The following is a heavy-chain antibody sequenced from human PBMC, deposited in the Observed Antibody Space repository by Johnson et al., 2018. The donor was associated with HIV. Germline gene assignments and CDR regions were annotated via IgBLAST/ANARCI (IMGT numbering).Heavy chain of an antibody. CDR1: GFTFSSYG. J-gene: IGHJ3*02. CDR3: ARLPSWRGAFDI. D-gene: IGHD3-10*01. V-gene: IGHV3-30*02. Sequence: QVQLVESGGGVVQPGGSLRLSCAASGFTFSSYGMHWVRQAPGKGLEWVAFIRYDGSNKYYADSVKGRFTISRDNSKNTLYLQMNSLRAEDTAVYYCARLPSWRGAFDIWGQGTMVTVSS. CDR2: IRYDGSNK.